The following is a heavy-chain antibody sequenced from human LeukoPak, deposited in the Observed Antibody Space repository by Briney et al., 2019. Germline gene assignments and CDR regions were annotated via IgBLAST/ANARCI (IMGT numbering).Heavy chain of an antibody. CDR3: AKSRGSSTSAYAMDV. CDR1: GFTFSSYA. V-gene: IGHV3-23*01. Sequence: GGSLRLSCAASGFTFSSYAMSWVRQAPGKGLEWVSGISGTGGNTYYADSVKGRFTISRDNSKNTLYLQMNTLRAEDTAIYYCAKSRGSSTSAYAMDVWGQGTTVTVSS. D-gene: IGHD2-2*01. J-gene: IGHJ6*02. CDR2: ISGTGGNT.